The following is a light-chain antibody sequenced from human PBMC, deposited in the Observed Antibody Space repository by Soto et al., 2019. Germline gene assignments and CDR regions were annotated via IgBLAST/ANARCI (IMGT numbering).Light chain of an antibody. V-gene: IGKV3-20*01. Sequence: EIGLTQSPGTLSLSPGERATLSCRASQSVSSSYLAWYQQKPGQAPRLLIYGASSRATGIPDRFSGSGSGTDFSLTISRLEPEDFAVYYWQQYGSSPRFTFGPGTKVDIK. J-gene: IGKJ3*01. CDR1: QSVSSSY. CDR3: QQYGSSPRFT. CDR2: GAS.